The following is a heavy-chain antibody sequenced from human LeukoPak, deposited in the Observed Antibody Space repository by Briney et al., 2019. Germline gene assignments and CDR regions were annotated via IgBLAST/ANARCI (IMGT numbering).Heavy chain of an antibody. J-gene: IGHJ6*02. V-gene: IGHV1-24*01. D-gene: IGHD1-26*01. Sequence: ASVKVSCKVSGYTLTELSTHWVRQAPGKGLEWMGGFDPEDGETIYAQKFQGRVTMTEDTSTSTAYMELRSLRSDDTAVYYCATGSGKYGMDVWGQGTTVTVSS. CDR1: GYTLTELS. CDR2: FDPEDGET. CDR3: ATGSGKYGMDV.